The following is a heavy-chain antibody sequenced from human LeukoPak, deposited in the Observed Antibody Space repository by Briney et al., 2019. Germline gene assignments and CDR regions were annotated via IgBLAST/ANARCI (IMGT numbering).Heavy chain of an antibody. CDR2: VYPAVSII. J-gene: IGHJ5*02. CDR1: EYDFANYW. V-gene: IGHV5-51*01. CDR3: ARRRYNDTYLDP. Sequence: GEPLKISCKGPEYDFANYWIGWVRQMPGRGLEWMGIVYPAVSIIQYSPSFQGQVTISVDRSVSTAYLQWTSLKASDSAMYFCARRRYNDTYLDPWGQGTLVTVSS. D-gene: IGHD1-1*01.